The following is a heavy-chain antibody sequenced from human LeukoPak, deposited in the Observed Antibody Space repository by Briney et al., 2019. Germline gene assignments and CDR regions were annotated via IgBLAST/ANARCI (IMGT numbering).Heavy chain of an antibody. V-gene: IGHV4-39*07. CDR1: GGSISSSSSHY. CDR3: ARPSSGWPSFWFFDL. J-gene: IGHJ2*01. D-gene: IGHD6-19*01. CDR2: VYYSGTT. Sequence: SETLSLTCTVSGGSISSSSSHYWGWIRRPPGKGLEWIGSVYYSGTTYYNPSLESRVTISIDTSRNQFSLKLSSVTAANTAVYYCARPSSGWPSFWFFDLWGRGTLVPVSS.